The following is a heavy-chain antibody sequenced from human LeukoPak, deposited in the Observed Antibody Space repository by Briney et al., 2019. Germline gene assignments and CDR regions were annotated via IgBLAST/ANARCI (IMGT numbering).Heavy chain of an antibody. CDR3: AKDRTTVPTALDY. V-gene: IGHV3-23*01. D-gene: IGHD4-17*01. CDR1: GFTFSSYA. Sequence: PGGSLRLSCAASGFTFSSYAMSWVRQAPGKGLEWVSAISVGGVGTHYADSVKGRFTISRDNSKNTLYLQMDSLRAEDTAVYYCAKDRTTVPTALDYWGQGTLVTASS. CDR2: ISVGGVGT. J-gene: IGHJ4*02.